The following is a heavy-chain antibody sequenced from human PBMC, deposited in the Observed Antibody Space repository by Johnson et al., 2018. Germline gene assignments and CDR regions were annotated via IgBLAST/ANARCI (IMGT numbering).Heavy chain of an antibody. D-gene: IGHD3-16*01. J-gene: IGHJ3*02. CDR2: IRSKAYGGTT. CDR3: TRGMGGLPFDI. CDR1: GFTFGDYA. V-gene: IGHV3-49*03. Sequence: VQLVQSGGGLVQPGRSLRLSCTASGFTFGDYAMSWFRQAPGKGLEWVGFIRSKAYGGTTEYAASVKGGFTIPRNDSKSIAYLQMNSLKTEDPDVYYCTRGMGGLPFDIWGQGTMVTVSS.